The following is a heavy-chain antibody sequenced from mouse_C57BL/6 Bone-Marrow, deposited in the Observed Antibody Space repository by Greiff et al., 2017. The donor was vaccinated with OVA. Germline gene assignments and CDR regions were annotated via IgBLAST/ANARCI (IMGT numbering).Heavy chain of an antibody. CDR2: IYPSDSET. V-gene: IGHV1-61*01. D-gene: IGHD1-1*01. J-gene: IGHJ1*03. CDR3: ARSEASHYYGSLWYFDV. Sequence: QVQLQQPGAELVRPGSSVKLSCKASGYTFTSYWMDWVKQRPGQGLEWIGNIYPSDSETHYNQKFKDKATLTVDKSSSTAYMQLSSLTSEDSAVYYCARSEASHYYGSLWYFDVWGTGTTVTVSS. CDR1: GYTFTSYW.